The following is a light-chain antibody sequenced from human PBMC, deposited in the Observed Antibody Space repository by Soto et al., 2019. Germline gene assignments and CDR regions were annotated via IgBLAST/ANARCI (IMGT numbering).Light chain of an antibody. CDR1: SSDVGGYNY. V-gene: IGLV2-11*01. CDR2: DVS. CDR3: CSYAGTYTLWV. J-gene: IGLJ3*02. Sequence: QSVLAQPRSVSGSPGQSVTISCTGTSSDVGGYNYVSWYQQYPGKAPKVIIYDVSKRPSGVPDRSSGSKSGNTASLTISGLQAEDEADYYCCSYAGTYTLWVFGGGTKVTVL.